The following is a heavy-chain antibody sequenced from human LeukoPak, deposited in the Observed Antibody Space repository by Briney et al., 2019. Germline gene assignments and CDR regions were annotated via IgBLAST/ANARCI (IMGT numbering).Heavy chain of an antibody. CDR3: ARGDYGSGSRPFDP. D-gene: IGHD3-10*01. CDR1: GGSISSGGYY. Sequence: SETLSLTCTISGGSISSGGYYWSWIRQQPGKGLEWIGYIYYSGSTYYNPSLKSRVTISVDTSKNQFSLKLSSVTAADTAVYYCARGDYGSGSRPFDPRGQGTLVTVSS. J-gene: IGHJ5*02. V-gene: IGHV4-31*03. CDR2: IYYSGST.